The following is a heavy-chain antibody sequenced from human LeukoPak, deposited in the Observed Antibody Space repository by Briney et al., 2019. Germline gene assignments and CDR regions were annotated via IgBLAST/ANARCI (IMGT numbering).Heavy chain of an antibody. CDR3: ARERITGNWFDP. V-gene: IGHV1-2*02. CDR1: GYTFTGYY. CDR2: INPNSGGT. Sequence: ASVKVSCKASGYTFTGYYMHWVRQAPGQGLEWMGWINPNSGGTNYAQKFQGRVTMTRDTSISTAYMELSRLRSDDTAVYYCARERITGNWFDPWGRGTLVTVSS. J-gene: IGHJ5*02. D-gene: IGHD1-20*01.